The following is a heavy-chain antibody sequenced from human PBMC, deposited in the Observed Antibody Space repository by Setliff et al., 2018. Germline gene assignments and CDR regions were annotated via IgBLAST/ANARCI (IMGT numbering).Heavy chain of an antibody. CDR1: GGSISTTDYY. Sequence: SQTLSLTCTVSGGSISTTDYYWGWIRQPPGKGLEWIGCVYYSGNTYYSPSLKSRVTMFVDTSKNQFSLMLYSVTAADTAIYYCARYDSSGYSENYYFDYWGQGTLVTVSS. D-gene: IGHD3-22*01. J-gene: IGHJ4*02. CDR2: VYYSGNT. V-gene: IGHV4-39*07. CDR3: ARYDSSGYSENYYFDY.